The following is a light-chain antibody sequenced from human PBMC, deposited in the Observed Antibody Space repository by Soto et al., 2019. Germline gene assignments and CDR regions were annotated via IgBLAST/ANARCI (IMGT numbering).Light chain of an antibody. V-gene: IGKV3-15*01. CDR2: GTS. J-gene: IGKJ1*01. Sequence: EIVMTQSPATLSVSPGERATLSCRVSQSVNGHLAWYQQRPGQAPRLLIYGTSTRATDVPLRFSGGGSGTEFTLTISSLQSEDFAVYFCHQYFDWPRGTFGQGTKLEI. CDR1: QSVNGH. CDR3: HQYFDWPRGT.